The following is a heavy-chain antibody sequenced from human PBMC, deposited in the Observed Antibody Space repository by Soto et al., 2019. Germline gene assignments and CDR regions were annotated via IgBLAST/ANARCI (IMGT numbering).Heavy chain of an antibody. Sequence: GGSLRLSCAASGFTFSSYSMNWVRQAPGKGLEWVSSISSSSSYIYYADSVKGRFTISRNNAKNSWYLQMNSLRAEDTAVYYCARGGPAATPDYYYYYYMDVWGKGTTVTVSS. CDR1: GFTFSSYS. CDR3: ARGGPAATPDYYYYYYMDV. D-gene: IGHD2-2*01. V-gene: IGHV3-21*01. CDR2: ISSSSSYI. J-gene: IGHJ6*03.